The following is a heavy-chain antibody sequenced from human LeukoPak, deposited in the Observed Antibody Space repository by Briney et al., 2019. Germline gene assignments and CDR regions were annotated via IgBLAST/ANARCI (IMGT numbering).Heavy chain of an antibody. J-gene: IGHJ4*02. V-gene: IGHV3-23*01. CDR3: AKYSGSYLYYFDY. CDR1: GFTFSSYA. Sequence: VGSLRLSCAASGFTFSSYAMSWVRQAPGKGLEWVSAISGSGGSTYYADSVKGRFTISRDNSKNTLYLQMNSLRAEDTAVYYCAKYSGSYLYYFDYWGQGTLVTVSS. D-gene: IGHD1-26*01. CDR2: ISGSGGST.